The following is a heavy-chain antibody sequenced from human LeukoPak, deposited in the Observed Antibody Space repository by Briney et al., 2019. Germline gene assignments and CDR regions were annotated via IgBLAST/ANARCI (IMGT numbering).Heavy chain of an antibody. J-gene: IGHJ4*02. CDR1: GGSISSYY. Sequence: SETLSLTCTVSGGSISSYYWSWIRQPPGKGLEWIGYIYYSGGTNYNPSLKSRVTISVDTSKNQFSLKLSSVTAADTAVYYCARLATSYYDSSGYCDYWGQGTLVTVSS. V-gene: IGHV4-59*08. CDR2: IYYSGGT. CDR3: ARLATSYYDSSGYCDY. D-gene: IGHD3-22*01.